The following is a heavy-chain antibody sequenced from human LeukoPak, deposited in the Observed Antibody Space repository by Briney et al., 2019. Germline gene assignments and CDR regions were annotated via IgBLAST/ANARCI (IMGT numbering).Heavy chain of an antibody. CDR3: ARDLVAGGFDY. D-gene: IGHD2-15*01. CDR2: ISSSSSYI. CDR1: GFTFSSYS. J-gene: IGHJ4*02. Sequence: GGSLRLSCAASGFTFSSYSMNWVRQAPGKGLEWVSSISSSSSYIYYADSVKGRFTNSRDNAKNSLYLQMNSLRAEDTAVYYCARDLVAGGFDYWGQGTLVTVSS. V-gene: IGHV3-21*01.